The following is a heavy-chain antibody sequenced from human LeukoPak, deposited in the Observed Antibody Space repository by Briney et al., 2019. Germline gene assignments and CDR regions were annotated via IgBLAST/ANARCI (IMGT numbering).Heavy chain of an antibody. V-gene: IGHV3-30-3*01. CDR2: ISYDKSNK. D-gene: IGHD6-19*01. Sequence: GGSLRLSCAASGFTFSSYAMHWVRQAPGKGLEWVALISYDKSNKYYADSVKGRFTISRDNSKNTLFVQMNSLRTEDTAVYYCARSGVQWQWLLTYDAFDIWGQGTMDTVSS. CDR3: ARSGVQWQWLLTYDAFDI. J-gene: IGHJ3*02. CDR1: GFTFSSYA.